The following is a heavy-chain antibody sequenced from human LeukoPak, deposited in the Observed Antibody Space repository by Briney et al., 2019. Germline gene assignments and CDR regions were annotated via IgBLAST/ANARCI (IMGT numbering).Heavy chain of an antibody. D-gene: IGHD6-13*01. CDR2: IYYSGST. V-gene: IGHV4-39*01. J-gene: IGHJ4*02. CDR1: GGSISSSSYY. Sequence: TSETLSLTCTVSGGSISSSSYYWGWIRQPPGEGLEWIGSIYYSGSTYYNPSLKSRVTISVDTSKNQFSLKLSSVTAADTAVYYCARHKGLDSSSWFALYYWGQGTLVTVSS. CDR3: ARHKGLDSSSWFALYY.